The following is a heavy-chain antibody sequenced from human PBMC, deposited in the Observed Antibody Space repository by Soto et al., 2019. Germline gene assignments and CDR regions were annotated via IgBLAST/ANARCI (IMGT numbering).Heavy chain of an antibody. CDR2: TSAYNGNT. J-gene: IGHJ5*02. D-gene: IGHD5-18*01. CDR1: GYTFTSYG. CDR3: ARGEAYGTAMDNWFDP. Sequence: ASVKVSCKASGYTFTSYGISWVRQAPGQGLEWMGWTSAYNGNTNYAQKLQGRVTMTTDTSTSTAYMELRSLRSDDTAVYYCARGEAYGTAMDNWFDPWGQGTLVTVSS. V-gene: IGHV1-18*04.